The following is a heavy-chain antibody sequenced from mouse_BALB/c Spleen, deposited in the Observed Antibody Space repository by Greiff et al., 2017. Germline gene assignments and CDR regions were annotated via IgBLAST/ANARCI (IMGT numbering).Heavy chain of an antibody. Sequence: EVQLQQSGPGLVKPSQSLSLTCTVTGYSITSDYAWNWIRQFPGNKLEWMGYISYSGSTSYNPSLKSRISITRDTSKNHFFLQLNSVTTEDTATYYCARYCDSYFDYWGQGTTLTVSS. CDR3: ARYCDSYFDY. J-gene: IGHJ2*01. D-gene: IGHD2-4*01. CDR1: GYSITSDYA. V-gene: IGHV3-2*02. CDR2: ISYSGST.